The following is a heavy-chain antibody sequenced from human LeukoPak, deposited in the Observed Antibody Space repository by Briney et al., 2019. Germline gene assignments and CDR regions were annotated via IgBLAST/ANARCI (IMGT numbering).Heavy chain of an antibody. J-gene: IGHJ4*02. V-gene: IGHV3-23*01. D-gene: IGHD6-13*01. CDR3: AKEGIAAPLYYFDY. Sequence: GGSLRLSCAASGFTFRTYAMSWVRQAPGKGLEWVSTVTGSGGSSYFADSVKGRFTISRDNSKNTLFLQMNSLRAEDTAVYYCAKEGIAAPLYYFDYWGQGNLVTVSS. CDR1: GFTFRTYA. CDR2: VTGSGGSS.